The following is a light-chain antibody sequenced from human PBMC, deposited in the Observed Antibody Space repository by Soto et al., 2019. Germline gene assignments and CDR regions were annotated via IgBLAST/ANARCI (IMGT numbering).Light chain of an antibody. CDR1: QSINSE. V-gene: IGKV3-15*01. J-gene: IGKJ2*01. CDR2: DAS. CDR3: QQSHNSPLT. Sequence: EIVMTQSPATLSLSPGERAALSCRASQSINSELAWYQQKPGQPPRLLIYDASTRATGVPARFTGSESGSEFTLTISVLQSEYFAYYCCQQSHNSPLTFGQGTRLEIK.